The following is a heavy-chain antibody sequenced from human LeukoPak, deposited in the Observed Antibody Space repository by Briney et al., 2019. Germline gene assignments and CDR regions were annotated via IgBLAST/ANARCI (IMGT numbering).Heavy chain of an antibody. CDR2: IKQDGSEK. CDR1: GFTFSSYW. CDR3: ARDPRAGNYYYYGMDV. J-gene: IGHJ6*02. V-gene: IGHV3-7*01. D-gene: IGHD1-26*01. Sequence: PGGSLRLSCAASGFTFSSYWMSWVRQAPGKGLEWVANIKQDGSEKYYVDSVKGRFTISRDNAKNSLYLQMNSLRAEDTAVYYCARDPRAGNYYYYGMDVWGRGTTVTVSS.